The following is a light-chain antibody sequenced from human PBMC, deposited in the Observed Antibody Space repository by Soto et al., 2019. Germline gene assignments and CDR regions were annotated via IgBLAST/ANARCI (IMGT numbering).Light chain of an antibody. CDR3: QQYNNWPPT. V-gene: IGKV3-15*01. J-gene: IGKJ5*01. CDR2: GAS. Sequence: EIVMTQSPATLSVSPGERATLSCRASQSVSSNFAWYQQKPGQAPRLLIYGASTRATGIPARFSGSGSGTEFTPTISSLQSEDFAVYYCQQYNNWPPTFGQGTRLEIK. CDR1: QSVSSN.